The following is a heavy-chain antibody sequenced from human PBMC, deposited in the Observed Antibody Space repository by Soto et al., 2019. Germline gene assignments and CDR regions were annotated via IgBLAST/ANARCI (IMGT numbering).Heavy chain of an antibody. CDR1: GGSISPYF. CDR2: ISYSGST. CDR3: ARGTRATQYYDYFYGVDV. V-gene: IGHV4-59*01. J-gene: IGHJ6*02. Sequence: QVQLQGSGPRLVKPSDTLSLTCSVSGGSISPYFWTWVRQAPGKGLEWIGYISYSGSTNYNPSLKSRLTILLSTSKKQFSLKLTSVTAADTAVYYCARGTRATQYYDYFYGVDVWGQGTTVTVSS.